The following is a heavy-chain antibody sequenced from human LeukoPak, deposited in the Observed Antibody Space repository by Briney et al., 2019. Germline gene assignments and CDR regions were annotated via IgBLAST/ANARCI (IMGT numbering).Heavy chain of an antibody. CDR3: SRGLSDVY. CDR2: INHSGST. V-gene: IGHV4-34*01. J-gene: IGHJ4*02. Sequence: SETLSLTCAVYGGSFSGCYWSWIRQPPGKGLEWIGEINHSGSTNYNPSLKSRVTISVDTSKNQFSLKLSSVTAADTAVYYCSRGLSDVYWGQGTLVTVSS. CDR1: GGSFSGCY.